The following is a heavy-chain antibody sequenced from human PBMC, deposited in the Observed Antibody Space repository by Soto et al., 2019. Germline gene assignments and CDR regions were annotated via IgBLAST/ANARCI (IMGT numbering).Heavy chain of an antibody. Sequence: ASVKVSCKASGYTFTSYGISWVRQAPGQGLEWMGWISAYNGNTNYAQKLQGRVTMTTDTSTSTAYMELRSLGSDDTAVYYCARGGRRVGATDTSQYYYYYYGMDVWGQGTTVTVSS. V-gene: IGHV1-18*01. CDR2: ISAYNGNT. CDR3: ARGGRRVGATDTSQYYYYYYGMDV. J-gene: IGHJ6*02. CDR1: GYTFTSYG. D-gene: IGHD1-26*01.